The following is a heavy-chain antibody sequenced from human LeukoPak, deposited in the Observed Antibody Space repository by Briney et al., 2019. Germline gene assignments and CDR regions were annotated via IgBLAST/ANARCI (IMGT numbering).Heavy chain of an antibody. CDR2: IYYSGST. V-gene: IGHV4-61*01. Sequence: SETLSLTCIVSGGSVSSGSYYWSWIRQPPGKGLEWIGYIYYSGSTNYNPSLKSRVTISVDTSKNQFSLKLSSVTAADTAVYYCARVTRRRIVWFGELAHDYWGQGTLVTVSS. J-gene: IGHJ4*02. D-gene: IGHD3-10*01. CDR1: GGSVSSGSYY. CDR3: ARVTRRRIVWFGELAHDY.